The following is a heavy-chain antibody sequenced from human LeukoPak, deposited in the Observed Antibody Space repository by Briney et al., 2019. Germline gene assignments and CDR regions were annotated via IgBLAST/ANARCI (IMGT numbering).Heavy chain of an antibody. D-gene: IGHD6-13*01. CDR1: GFTFSNSW. Sequence: PGGPLRLSCAASGFTFSNSWRSWVRQAPGKGLEWLTNINQGGSKKYYVDSVKGRFTISRDNAKNSLYLQMNSLRAEDTAVYYCARAAALAGGLAYWGQGTMVTVSS. V-gene: IGHV3-7*01. CDR2: INQGGSKK. CDR3: ARAAALAGGLAY. J-gene: IGHJ4*02.